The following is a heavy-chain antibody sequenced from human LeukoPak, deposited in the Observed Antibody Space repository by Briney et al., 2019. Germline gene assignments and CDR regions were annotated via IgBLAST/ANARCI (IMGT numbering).Heavy chain of an antibody. CDR1: GFTFSNYW. D-gene: IGHD2-15*01. J-gene: IGHJ4*02. V-gene: IGHV3-7*01. Sequence: GGSLRLSCEASGFTFSNYWMNWVRQAPGKGLEWVANIKHDGSEKYYVDSVRGRFTISRDNAKNSLYLQMNSLRAEDTAVYYCARDHSGYCSAGSCYSISVSSRALGVDYWGQGTLVTVSS. CDR2: IKHDGSEK. CDR3: ARDHSGYCSAGSCYSISVSSRALGVDY.